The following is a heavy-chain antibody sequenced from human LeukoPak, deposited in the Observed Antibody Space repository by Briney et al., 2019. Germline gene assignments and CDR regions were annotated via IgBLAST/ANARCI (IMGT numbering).Heavy chain of an antibody. CDR1: GFTFSGSA. J-gene: IGHJ4*02. CDR3: TNIYSYGSS. D-gene: IGHD5-18*01. Sequence: GGSLRLSCAASGFTFSGSAMHWVRQASGKGLEWVGRIRSKANSYATAYAASVKGRFTISRDDSKNTAYLRMNSLKTEDTAVYYCTNIYSYGSSGGQGTLVTVSS. V-gene: IGHV3-73*01. CDR2: IRSKANSYAT.